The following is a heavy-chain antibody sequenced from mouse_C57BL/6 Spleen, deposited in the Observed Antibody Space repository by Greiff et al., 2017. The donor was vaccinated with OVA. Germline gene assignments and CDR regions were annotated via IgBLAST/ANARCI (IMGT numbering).Heavy chain of an antibody. D-gene: IGHD1-1*01. V-gene: IGHV1-50*01. CDR2: IDPSDSYT. Sequence: QQSCKASGYTFTSYWMQWVKQRPGQGLEWIGEIDPSDSYTNYNQKFKGKATLTVDTSSSTAYMQLSSLTSEDSAVYYCARSYYYGSSYVRFDYWGQGTTLTVSS. J-gene: IGHJ2*01. CDR3: ARSYYYGSSYVRFDY. CDR1: GYTFTSYW.